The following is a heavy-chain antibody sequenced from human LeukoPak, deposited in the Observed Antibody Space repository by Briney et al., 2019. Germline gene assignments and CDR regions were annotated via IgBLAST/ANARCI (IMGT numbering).Heavy chain of an antibody. CDR1: GFTFSSYA. V-gene: IGHV3-23*01. CDR2: ISGSGGST. CDR3: AKSQNKAYYYDSSGYPPEGMDV. J-gene: IGHJ6*02. D-gene: IGHD3-22*01. Sequence: GGSLRLSCAASGFTFSSYAMSWVRQAPGKGLEWVSAISGSGGSTYYADSVKGRFTISRGNSKNTLYLQMNSLRAEDTAVYYCAKSQNKAYYYDSSGYPPEGMDVWGQGTTVTVSS.